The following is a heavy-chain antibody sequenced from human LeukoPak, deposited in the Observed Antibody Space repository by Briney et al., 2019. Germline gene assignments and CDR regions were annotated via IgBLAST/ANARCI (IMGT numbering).Heavy chain of an antibody. CDR3: ARGTLLNAFDI. D-gene: IGHD1-26*01. CDR1: GFTFSDYY. CDR2: FRSSRGTI. V-gene: IGHV3-11*04. J-gene: IGHJ3*02. Sequence: AGGSLRLSCAASGFTFSDYYMSWIRQAPGKGLEWVSYFRSSRGTIYYADSVRGRFTVSGDSAKNSLYLQMNSLRADDTAVYYCARGTLLNAFDIWGQGTMVTVSS.